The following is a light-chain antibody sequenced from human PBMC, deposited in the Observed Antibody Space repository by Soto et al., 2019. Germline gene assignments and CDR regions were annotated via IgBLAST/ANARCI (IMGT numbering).Light chain of an antibody. CDR3: QQYGSSPPYT. V-gene: IGKV3-20*01. Sequence: EIVLTQSPGTLSLSPGERVTLSCRASQSVSSSYLAWYQQKPGQAPRLLIYGASSRATGIPDRFSGSGSGTDFTLTISRLEPEDFAVYYCQQYGSSPPYTCGQGTKLEIK. CDR2: GAS. CDR1: QSVSSSY. J-gene: IGKJ2*01.